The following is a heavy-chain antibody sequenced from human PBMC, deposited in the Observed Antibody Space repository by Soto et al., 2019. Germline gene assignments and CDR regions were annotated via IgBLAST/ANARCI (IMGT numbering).Heavy chain of an antibody. CDR2: INTNTRDT. D-gene: IGHD1-26*01. V-gene: IGHV1-2*04. CDR3: ARWVGASNWFDP. Sequence: QVQLVQSGAEVKEPGASVKVSCKTSGYTFTGYHIHWVRQAPGQGLEWMGWINTNTRDTNYAQKFQGWVTMTRDTSINTAYVQLSRLTSDDTAVYYCARWVGASNWFDPWGQGTLVTVSS. CDR1: GYTFTGYH. J-gene: IGHJ5*02.